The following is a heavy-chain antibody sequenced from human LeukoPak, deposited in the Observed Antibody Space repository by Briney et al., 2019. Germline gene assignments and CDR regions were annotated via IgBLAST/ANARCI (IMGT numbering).Heavy chain of an antibody. Sequence: SETLSLTCTVSGGSISSGSYYWGWIRQPPGKGLEWIGSIYYSGSTYYNPSLKCRVTISVDTSKNQFSLNLSSVTAADTAVYYCARPPVAGTGYWGQGPLVSVSS. J-gene: IGHJ4*02. CDR1: GGSISSGSYY. CDR2: IYYSGST. CDR3: ARPPVAGTGY. V-gene: IGHV4-39*01. D-gene: IGHD6-19*01.